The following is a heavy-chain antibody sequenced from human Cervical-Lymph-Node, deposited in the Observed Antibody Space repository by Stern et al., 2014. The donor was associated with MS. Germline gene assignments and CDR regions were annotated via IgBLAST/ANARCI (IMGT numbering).Heavy chain of an antibody. CDR2: LQFDGRQI. V-gene: IGHV3-33*05. CDR3: AREGGRIRIGRLEP. D-gene: IGHD3-16*01. J-gene: IGHJ5*02. CDR1: GSTFSVNG. Sequence: VHLVESGGGVVQPGRSLRLSCAASGSTFSVNGMHWVRQPPGRGLEWVAFLQFDGRQIYYADSVKGRFTVSRDNSANMFFLQMNSLSAEDTAVYYCAREGGRIRIGRLEPWGQGTLVTVSS.